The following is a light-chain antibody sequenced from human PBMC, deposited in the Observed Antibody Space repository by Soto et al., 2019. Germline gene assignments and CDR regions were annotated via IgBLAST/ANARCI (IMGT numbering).Light chain of an antibody. CDR2: ETS. CDR1: QSVSNS. CDR3: RAGRT. J-gene: IGKJ1*01. Sequence: EIVLTQSPATLSLSPGERDTLSCRASQSVSNSLAWYQQKPGQAPRLLIYETSNRATGIPTRFSGSGSGTDFPLTIGGREPADFAVFSGRAGRTFAQGP. V-gene: IGKV3-11*01.